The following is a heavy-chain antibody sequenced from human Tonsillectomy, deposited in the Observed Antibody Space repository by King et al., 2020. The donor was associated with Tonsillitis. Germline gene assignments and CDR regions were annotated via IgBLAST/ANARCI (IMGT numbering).Heavy chain of an antibody. J-gene: IGHJ4*02. CDR2: ISGSGSGT. D-gene: IGHD6-6*01. CDR3: AKVMYSTSSNFDS. CDR1: GFTFSTYA. V-gene: IGHV3-23*04. Sequence: VQLVESGGGLVQPGGSLRLSCATSGFTFSTYAMSWVRQAPGKGLVWVSAISGSGSGTYYADSVKGRFTISRDTSKNTLYLQMNSLRAEDTAVYYCAKVMYSTSSNFDSWGQGTLVTVSS.